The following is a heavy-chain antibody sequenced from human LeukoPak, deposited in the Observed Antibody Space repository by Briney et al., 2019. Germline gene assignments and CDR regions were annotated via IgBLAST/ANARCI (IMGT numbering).Heavy chain of an antibody. CDR3: ARESERSGWYDY. CDR2: ISGDGGST. V-gene: IGHV3-43*02. CDR1: GFIFDDYA. Sequence: LSGGSLRLSCAAPGFIFDDYAIHWVRQAPGKGLEWVSLISGDGGSTFYADSVKGRFTISRDSSKNSLYLQMSSLRSEDTALYYCARESERSGWYDYWGQGTLVTVSS. J-gene: IGHJ4*02. D-gene: IGHD6-19*01.